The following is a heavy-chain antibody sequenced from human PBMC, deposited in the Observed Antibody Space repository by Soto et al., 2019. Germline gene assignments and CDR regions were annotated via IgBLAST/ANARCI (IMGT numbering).Heavy chain of an antibody. Sequence: GGSLRLSCAASGFTFSSYAMHWVRQAPGKGLEWVAVISYDGSNKYYADSVKGRFTISRDNSKNTLYLQMNSLRAEDTAVYYCARDRDPYSSSSIGGVLRAPPNYYYYGMDVWGQGTTVTVSS. J-gene: IGHJ6*02. V-gene: IGHV3-30-3*01. CDR1: GFTFSSYA. CDR2: ISYDGSNK. CDR3: ARDRDPYSSSSIGGVLRAPPNYYYYGMDV. D-gene: IGHD6-13*01.